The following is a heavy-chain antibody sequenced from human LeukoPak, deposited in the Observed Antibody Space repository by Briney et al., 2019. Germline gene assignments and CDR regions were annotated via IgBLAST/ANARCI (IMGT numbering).Heavy chain of an antibody. CDR1: GFTFSSYG. Sequence: GGSLRLSCAASGFTFSSYGMSWVRQAPGKGLEWVSYIGSSGTITYYADSVKGRFTISRDNAKNSLYLQMSSLRAEDTAVYYCARWDVWGKGTTATISS. CDR3: ARWDV. J-gene: IGHJ6*04. V-gene: IGHV3-48*03. CDR2: IGSSGTIT.